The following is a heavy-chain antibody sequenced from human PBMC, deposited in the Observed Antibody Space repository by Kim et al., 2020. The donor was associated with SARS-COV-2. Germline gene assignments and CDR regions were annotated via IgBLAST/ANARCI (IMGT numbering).Heavy chain of an antibody. Sequence: YYADSVKGRFTISRDNSKNILSLQMSSLRAEDTAVYYCARDLHLSSSGPDYWGQGTLVTVSA. D-gene: IGHD6-6*01. V-gene: IGHV3-30*03. J-gene: IGHJ4*02. CDR3: ARDLHLSSSGPDY.